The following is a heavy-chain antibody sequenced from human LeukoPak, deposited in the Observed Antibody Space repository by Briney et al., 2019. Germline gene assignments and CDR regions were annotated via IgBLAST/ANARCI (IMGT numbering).Heavy chain of an antibody. CDR2: IYYSGST. CDR1: GGPIRSYY. V-gene: IGHV4-59*01. D-gene: IGHD3-3*01. CDR3: AGGGRPIFLDY. J-gene: IGHJ4*02. Sequence: SETLSLTCTVSGGPIRSYYWSWIRQPPGKGLEWIGYIYYSGSTNYNPSLKSRVTISVDTSKNQFSLKLSSVTAADTAVYYCAGGGRPIFLDYWGQGTLVTVSS.